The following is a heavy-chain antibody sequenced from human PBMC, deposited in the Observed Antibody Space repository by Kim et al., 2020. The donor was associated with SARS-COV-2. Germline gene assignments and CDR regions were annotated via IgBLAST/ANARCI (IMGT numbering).Heavy chain of an antibody. D-gene: IGHD3-16*01. CDR3: TTMMSRPRWYCDL. Sequence: GGALRLSCAASGFTFSNAWMSWVRQAPGKGLEWVGRIKSKTDGGTTDYAAPVKGRFTNSRDDSKNTLYLQMNSLKTEDTAVYYCTTMMSRPRWYCDLWGRDPLVTVSS. J-gene: IGHJ2*01. CDR1: GFTFSNAW. V-gene: IGHV3-15*01. CDR2: IKSKTDGGTT.